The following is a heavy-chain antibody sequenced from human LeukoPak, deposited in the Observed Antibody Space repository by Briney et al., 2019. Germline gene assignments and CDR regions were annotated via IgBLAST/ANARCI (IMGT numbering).Heavy chain of an antibody. CDR1: GGSISRSSYY. CDR3: AMSKSPDLHQILSGYDFSRYYFEH. D-gene: IGHD5-12*01. J-gene: IGHJ4*02. CDR2: IYDSGST. Sequence: NASETLSLTCVVSGGSISRSSYYRGWIRQPPGKGLAWIGSIYDSGSTYYNPSLKSRVTISEDTSKKRLSLKLTSVTAADTAVYYCAMSKSPDLHQILSGYDFSRYYFEHWGQGILVTVSS. V-gene: IGHV4-39*02.